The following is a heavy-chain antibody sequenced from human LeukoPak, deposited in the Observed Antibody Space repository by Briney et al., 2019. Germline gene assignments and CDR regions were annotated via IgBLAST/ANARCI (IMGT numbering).Heavy chain of an antibody. CDR2: IIPILGIA. D-gene: IGHD2-2*01. V-gene: IGHV1-69*04. Sequence: GASVKVSCKASGGTFSSYAISWVRQAPGQGLEWMGRIIPILGIANYAQKFQGRVTITADKSTSTAYMELSSLRSEDTAVYYCARELQDIAVVPAIPSWGQGTLVTVSS. J-gene: IGHJ5*02. CDR3: ARELQDIAVVPAIPS. CDR1: GGTFSSYA.